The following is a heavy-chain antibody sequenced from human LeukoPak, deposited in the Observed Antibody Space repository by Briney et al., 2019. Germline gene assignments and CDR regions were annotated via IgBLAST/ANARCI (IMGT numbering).Heavy chain of an antibody. J-gene: IGHJ4*02. D-gene: IGHD6-13*01. CDR2: IKHDGSEQ. CDR3: NSGGAAPGNFDY. Sequence: GGSLRLSCAASGFTFTSYWMSWMRQAPGKGLQWVANIKHDGSEQYYVDSVKGRFTISRDNAKNSLYLQMNSLGVEDTAVYYCNSGGAAPGNFDYWGQGALVTVSS. V-gene: IGHV3-7*01. CDR1: GFTFTSYW.